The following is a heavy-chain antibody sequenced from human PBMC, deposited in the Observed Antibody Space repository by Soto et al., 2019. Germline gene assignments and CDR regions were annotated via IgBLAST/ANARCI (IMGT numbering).Heavy chain of an antibody. CDR1: GCSISIYY. D-gene: IGHD4-17*01. CDR3: ARARTVTTLYYYCGMDV. Sequence: PSETVSLTCTVSGCSISIYYWSWVRQPPGKGLEWIGYIYYSGSTNYSPSLKSRVTISVDTSKNQFSLKLSSVTAADTAVYCCARARTVTTLYYYCGMDVWGKETTVTVSS. J-gene: IGHJ6*04. CDR2: IYYSGST. V-gene: IGHV4-59*01.